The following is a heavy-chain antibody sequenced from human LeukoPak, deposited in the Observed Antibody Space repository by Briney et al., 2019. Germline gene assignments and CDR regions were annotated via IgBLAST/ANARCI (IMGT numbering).Heavy chain of an antibody. D-gene: IGHD6-13*01. CDR3: ARDQHIAAAGELWFDP. CDR2: IYYSGST. V-gene: IGHV4-39*07. CDR1: GGSISSSSYY. J-gene: IGHJ5*02. Sequence: PSETLSLTCTVSGGSISSSSYYWGWIRQPPGKGLEWIGSIYYSGSTYYNPSLKSRVTISVDTSKNQFSLKLSSVTAADTAVYYCARDQHIAAAGELWFDPWGQGTLVTVSS.